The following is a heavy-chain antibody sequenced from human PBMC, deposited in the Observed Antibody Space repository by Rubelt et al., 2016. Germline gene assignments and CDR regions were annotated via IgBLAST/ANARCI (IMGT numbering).Heavy chain of an antibody. J-gene: IGHJ5*02. CDR1: GYTFTSYA. CDR2: INAGNGNT. Sequence: QVQLVQSGAEVKKPGASVKVSCKASGYTFTSYAMHWVRQAPGQRLEWMGWINAGNGNTKYSQKFQGWVTITRGTAASTAGIELSSLRAEDTAVYYCARVIWGSGWSNNWFDPWGQGTLVTVSS. V-gene: IGHV1-3*01. CDR3: ARVIWGSGWSNNWFDP. D-gene: IGHD6-19*01.